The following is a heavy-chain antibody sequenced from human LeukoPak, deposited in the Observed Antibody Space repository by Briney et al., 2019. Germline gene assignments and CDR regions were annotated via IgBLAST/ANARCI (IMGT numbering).Heavy chain of an antibody. D-gene: IGHD3-22*01. CDR2: ISGDGGST. Sequence: PGGSLRLSCAASGFTFDDCAMHWVRQAPGKGLEWVSLISGDGGSTYYADSVKGRFTISRDNSKNSLYLQMNSLRTEDTALYYCAKATEYYYDSSGYYFDYWGQGTLVTVSS. J-gene: IGHJ4*02. V-gene: IGHV3-43*02. CDR3: AKATEYYYDSSGYYFDY. CDR1: GFTFDDCA.